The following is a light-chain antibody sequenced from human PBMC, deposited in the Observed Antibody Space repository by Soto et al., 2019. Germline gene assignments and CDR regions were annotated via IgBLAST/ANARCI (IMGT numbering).Light chain of an antibody. V-gene: IGLV3-21*04. Sequence: SYELTQPPSVSVAPGKTARITCGGNNIGSKSVHWYQQKPGQAPVLVIYYDSDRPSGIPERFSGSTSGNTATLTISRVEAGDEADYYCQVWDSSRDRHVVFGGGTKVTVL. J-gene: IGLJ2*01. CDR1: NIGSKS. CDR3: QVWDSSRDRHVV. CDR2: YDS.